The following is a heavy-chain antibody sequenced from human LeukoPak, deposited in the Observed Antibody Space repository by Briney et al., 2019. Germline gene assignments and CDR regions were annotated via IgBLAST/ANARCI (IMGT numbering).Heavy chain of an antibody. D-gene: IGHD6-6*01. CDR1: GGSISSYY. Sequence: SETLSLTCTVSGGSISSYYWSWIRQPLGKGLEWIGYIYYSGSTNYNPSLKSRVTISVDTSKNQFSLKLSSVTAAETAVYYCARWSSSSSGSYYYYMDGWGNGTTVTVSS. J-gene: IGHJ6*03. CDR3: ARWSSSSSGSYYYYMDG. V-gene: IGHV4-59*01. CDR2: IYYSGST.